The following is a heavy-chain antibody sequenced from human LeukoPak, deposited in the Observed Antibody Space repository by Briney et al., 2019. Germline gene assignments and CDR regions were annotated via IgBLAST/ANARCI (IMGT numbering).Heavy chain of an antibody. D-gene: IGHD1-26*01. J-gene: IGHJ3*02. Sequence: GGSLRLSCAASGFAFSTYWMSWVRQAPGKGLEWVANIKKDGSEIYYVDSVKGRFTISRDNAKNSLYLQMNSLRAEDTAVYYCAKDFVGASYDAFDIWGQGTMVTVSS. CDR3: AKDFVGASYDAFDI. CDR1: GFAFSTYW. CDR2: IKKDGSEI. V-gene: IGHV3-7*01.